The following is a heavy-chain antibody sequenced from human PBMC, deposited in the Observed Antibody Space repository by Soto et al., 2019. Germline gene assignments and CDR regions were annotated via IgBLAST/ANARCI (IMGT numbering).Heavy chain of an antibody. CDR3: AREGRCNSTRCYSPWFDP. CDR2: IKQDGSEK. Sequence: GGSLRLSCAASGFTFSSYWMSWVRQAPGKGLEWVANIKQDGSEKYYVDSVKGRFTISRDNAKNSLYLQMNSLRAEDTAVYYCAREGRCNSTRCYSPWFDPWGQGNLVTVSS. CDR1: GFTFSSYW. V-gene: IGHV3-7*01. J-gene: IGHJ5*02. D-gene: IGHD2-2*01.